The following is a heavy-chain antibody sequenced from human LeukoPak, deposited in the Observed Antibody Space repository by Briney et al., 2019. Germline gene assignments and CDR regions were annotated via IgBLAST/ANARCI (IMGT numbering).Heavy chain of an antibody. CDR1: GGSISSSGFY. D-gene: IGHD3-22*01. J-gene: IGHJ4*02. CDR3: ARDLEAQDYYDSSGSHYFDY. V-gene: IGHV4-39*07. CDR2: IYYSGST. Sequence: SETLSLTCTVSGGSISSSGFYWGWIRQPPGKGLEWIGSIYYSGSTYYNPSLKSRVTISVDTSKNQFSLKLSSVTAADTAVYYCARDLEAQDYYDSSGSHYFDYWGQGTLVTVSS.